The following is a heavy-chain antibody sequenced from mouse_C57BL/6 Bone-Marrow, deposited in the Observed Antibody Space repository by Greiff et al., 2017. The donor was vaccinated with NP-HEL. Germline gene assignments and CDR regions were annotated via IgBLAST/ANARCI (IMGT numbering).Heavy chain of an antibody. J-gene: IGHJ3*01. CDR2: IDPENGDT. D-gene: IGHD4-1*01. CDR1: GFNIKDDY. Sequence: EVQLQQSGAELVRPGASVKLSCTASGFNIKDDYMHWVKQRPEQGLEWIGWIDPENGDTEYASKFQGKATITADTSSNTAYLQLSSLTSEVTAVYYCTHNWAWFAYWGQGTLVTVSA. V-gene: IGHV14-4*01. CDR3: THNWAWFAY.